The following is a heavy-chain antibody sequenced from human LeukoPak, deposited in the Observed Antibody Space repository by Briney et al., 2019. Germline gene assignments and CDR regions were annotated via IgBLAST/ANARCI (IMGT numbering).Heavy chain of an antibody. CDR3: ARRGSSSALFDY. D-gene: IGHD6-6*01. Sequence: SETLSLTCTVSGGSISSYYWSWIRQPPGKGLEWIGYIYYSGSANYNPSLKSRVTISVDTSKNQFSLKLSSVTAADTAVYYCARRGSSSALFDYWGQGTLVTVSS. V-gene: IGHV4-59*08. CDR1: GGSISSYY. J-gene: IGHJ4*02. CDR2: IYYSGSA.